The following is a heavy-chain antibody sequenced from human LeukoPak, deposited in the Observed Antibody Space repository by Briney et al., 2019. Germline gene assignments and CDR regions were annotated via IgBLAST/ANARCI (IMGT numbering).Heavy chain of an antibody. CDR1: GFTFSSYA. CDR3: ARGLAP. Sequence: GRSLRLSCAASGFTFSSYAMHWVRQAPGKGLEWVAVISYDGSNKYYADSVKGRFTISRDNSKNTLYLQMNSLRAEDTAVYYCARGLAPWGQGTLVTVSS. CDR2: ISYDGSNK. D-gene: IGHD3-16*01. V-gene: IGHV3-30*04. J-gene: IGHJ4*02.